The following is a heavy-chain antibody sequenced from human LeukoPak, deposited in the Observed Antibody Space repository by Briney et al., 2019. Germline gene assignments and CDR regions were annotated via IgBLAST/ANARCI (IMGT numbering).Heavy chain of an antibody. CDR1: GYTYTGYY. V-gene: IGHV1-2*02. D-gene: IGHD3-22*01. Sequence: ASVNVSCKASGYTYTGYYMHWVRQAPGQGLEWMGWINPNSGGTNYAQKVQGRGSMTRATAISTAYMERSTLRSDDTAVYYCASSITMIVVVTPAPNFDYWGQGTLVTVSS. CDR3: ASSITMIVVVTPAPNFDY. CDR2: INPNSGGT. J-gene: IGHJ4*02.